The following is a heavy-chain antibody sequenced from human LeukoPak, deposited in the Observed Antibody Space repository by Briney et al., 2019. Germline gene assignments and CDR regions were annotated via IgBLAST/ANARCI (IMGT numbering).Heavy chain of an antibody. Sequence: GGSLRLSCAASGFTVSSSYMSWVRQAPGKGLEWVSVIYTGGTIYYADSVKGRFTISRDNSKNTLYLQMNSLRAEDTAVYYCARAPDASSSSGLLYFDYWGQGTLVTVSS. CDR3: ARAPDASSSSGLLYFDY. CDR2: IYTGGTI. D-gene: IGHD6-6*01. V-gene: IGHV3-66*01. CDR1: GFTVSSSY. J-gene: IGHJ4*02.